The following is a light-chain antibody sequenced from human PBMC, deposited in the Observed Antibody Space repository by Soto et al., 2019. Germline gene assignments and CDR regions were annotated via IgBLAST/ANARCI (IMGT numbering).Light chain of an antibody. CDR2: EVT. Sequence: QSVLTQPPSASGSPGQSVTISCTGTSSDVGGYDYVSWYQQHPGKAPKLMIYEVTIRPSGVSDRFSGSKSGNTASLTVSGLQAEDEADYYCCSYAGSSSYVFGTGTKVTVL. V-gene: IGLV2-8*01. CDR3: CSYAGSSSYV. J-gene: IGLJ1*01. CDR1: SSDVGGYDY.